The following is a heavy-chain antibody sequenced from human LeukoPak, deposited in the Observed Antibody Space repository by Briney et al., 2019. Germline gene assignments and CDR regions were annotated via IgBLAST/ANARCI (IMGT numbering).Heavy chain of an antibody. Sequence: ASVKVSCKASGYTFTSYGISWVRQAPGKGLEWMGWISAYNGNTNYAQNLQGRVTMTTDTSTSTAYMELRSLRSDDTAVYYCARDRQSCSSSSCLVDSWGQGTLVTVSS. J-gene: IGHJ4*02. V-gene: IGHV1-18*01. CDR1: GYTFTSYG. CDR3: ARDRQSCSSSSCLVDS. D-gene: IGHD2-2*01. CDR2: ISAYNGNT.